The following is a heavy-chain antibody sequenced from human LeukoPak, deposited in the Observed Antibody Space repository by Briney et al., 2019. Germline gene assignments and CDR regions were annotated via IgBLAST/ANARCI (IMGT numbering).Heavy chain of an antibody. CDR2: IRNDGNNK. J-gene: IGHJ4*02. D-gene: IGHD3-3*01. Sequence: GGSLRLSCAASGFTFNSYGMHWVRQAPGKGLEWVSLIRNDGNNKFYADSVKGRFTISRDNSKNTLYLQMNSLTAEDTAVYYCAKDMAPGDFWSGSTAGNWGQGTLVTVSS. V-gene: IGHV3-30*02. CDR1: GFTFNSYG. CDR3: AKDMAPGDFWSGSTAGN.